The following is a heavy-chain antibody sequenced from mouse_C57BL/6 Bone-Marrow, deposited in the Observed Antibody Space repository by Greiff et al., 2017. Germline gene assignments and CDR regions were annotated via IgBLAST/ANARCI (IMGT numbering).Heavy chain of an antibody. J-gene: IGHJ4*01. CDR2: IDPSDSYT. CDR1: GYTFTSYW. Sequence: QVHVKQPGAELVKPGASVKLSCKASGYTFTSYWMQWVKQRPGQGLEWIGEIDPSDSYTNYNHKFKGKATLTVDTSSSTAYMQLSSLTSEDSAVYYCARSGYNDAMDYWGQGTSVTVSS. V-gene: IGHV1-50*01. CDR3: ARSGYNDAMDY. D-gene: IGHD1-3*01.